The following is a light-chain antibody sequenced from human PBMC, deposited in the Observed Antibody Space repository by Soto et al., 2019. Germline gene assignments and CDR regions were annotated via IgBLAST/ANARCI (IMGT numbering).Light chain of an antibody. CDR2: DVS. Sequence: QSALTQPASVSGSPGQSITISCTGTSTDVGGYNYVSWYQQHPGKAPKLLISDVSNRPSGVSFRFSGSKSGNTASLTISGLQAEDEADYYCNSYSGGPTLDLFVTGTKVNVL. V-gene: IGLV2-14*01. J-gene: IGLJ1*01. CDR1: STDVGGYNY. CDR3: NSYSGGPTLDL.